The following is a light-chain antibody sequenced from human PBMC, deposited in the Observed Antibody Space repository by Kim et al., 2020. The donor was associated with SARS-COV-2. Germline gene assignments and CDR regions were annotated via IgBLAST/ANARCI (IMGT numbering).Light chain of an antibody. J-gene: IGKJ3*01. V-gene: IGKV1-33*01. CDR3: QQSDKLPLT. CDR2: DAS. Sequence: ASVGNRGTITCQASQDIERYLNWFQQKPGKAPKLLIYDASTLEFGVPSRFSGSGSGTHFSFTITSLHPEDVATYYCQQSDKLPLTFGPGTKVDIK. CDR1: QDIERY.